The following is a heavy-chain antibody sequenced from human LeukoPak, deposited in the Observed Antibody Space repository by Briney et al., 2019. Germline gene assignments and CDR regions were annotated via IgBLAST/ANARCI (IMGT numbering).Heavy chain of an antibody. D-gene: IGHD1-26*01. J-gene: IGHJ5*02. CDR1: GFTFNTYA. CDR3: AKPGGGTYFTHNCFDP. Sequence: GGSLRLSCAASGFTFNTYAMSWVRQASGKGLEWVASISPGDTTYYADSVKGRFTVSRDNSKNTLSLQMNSLRAEDTAVYYCAKPGGGTYFTHNCFDPWGQGTLVTVSS. V-gene: IGHV3-23*01. CDR2: ISPGDTT.